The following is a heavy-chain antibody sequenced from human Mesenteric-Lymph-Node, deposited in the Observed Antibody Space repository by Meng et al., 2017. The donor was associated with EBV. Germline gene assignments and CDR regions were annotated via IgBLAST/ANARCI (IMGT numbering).Heavy chain of an antibody. CDR1: GGSFSGYH. CDR3: ARGAIFGIVITYFDY. Sequence: QVQLQQGGAGLLEPSETLSLTCEASGGSFSGYHWSRIRQPPGKGLEYIGEISQSGDTTYNPSLKSRVTISVDRSRNQFSLKMASVTAADTAVYYCARGAIFGIVITYFDYWSQGTLVTVSS. CDR2: ISQSGDT. D-gene: IGHD3-3*02. V-gene: IGHV4-34*01. J-gene: IGHJ4*02.